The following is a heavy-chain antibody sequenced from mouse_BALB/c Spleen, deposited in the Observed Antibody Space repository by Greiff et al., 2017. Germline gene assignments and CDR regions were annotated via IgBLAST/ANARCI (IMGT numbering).Heavy chain of an antibody. D-gene: IGHD2-1*01. J-gene: IGHJ4*01. CDR3: ARGYGKGMDY. CDR2: IDPANGNT. V-gene: IGHV14-3*02. Sequence: EVKLQESGAELVKPGASVKLSCTASGFNIKDTYMHWVKQRPEQGLEWIGRIDPANGNTKYDPKFQGKATITADTSSNTAYLQLSSLTSEDTAVYYCARGYGKGMDYWGQGTSVTVSS. CDR1: GFNIKDTY.